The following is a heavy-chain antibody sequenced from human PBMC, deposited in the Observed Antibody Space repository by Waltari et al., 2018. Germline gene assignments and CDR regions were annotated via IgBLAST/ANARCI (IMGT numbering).Heavy chain of an antibody. Sequence: QVQLQQWGAGLLKPSETLSLTCAVYGGTFSGYYCSGNRQPPGKGLEWIGEINHSGSTNYNPSLKSRVTISVDTSKNQFSLKLSSVTAADTAVYYCARAPYITIFGVGIDYWGQGTLVTVSS. CDR3: ARAPYITIFGVGIDY. CDR1: GGTFSGYY. J-gene: IGHJ4*02. V-gene: IGHV4-34*01. D-gene: IGHD3-3*01. CDR2: INHSGST.